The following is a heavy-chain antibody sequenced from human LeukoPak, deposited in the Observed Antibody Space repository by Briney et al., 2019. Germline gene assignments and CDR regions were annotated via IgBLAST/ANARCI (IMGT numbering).Heavy chain of an antibody. D-gene: IGHD3-22*01. CDR3: ASCNDSSGYFAY. CDR2: VNTNTGNP. Sequence: ASVKVSCKPFGYTFTDYAINWVRQAPGQGLEYMGWVNTNTGNPTYAQGFTGWFVFSSDSSVSTAYLQITSLKADDSAIYFCASCNDSSGYFAYWGQGTLVTVSS. J-gene: IGHJ4*02. V-gene: IGHV7-4-1*02. CDR1: GYTFTDYA.